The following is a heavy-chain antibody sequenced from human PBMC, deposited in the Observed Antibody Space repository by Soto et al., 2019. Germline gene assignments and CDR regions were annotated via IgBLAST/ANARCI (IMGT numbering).Heavy chain of an antibody. Sequence: EVQLVESGGGLIQPGGSLRLSCAVSGFTVSNNYMSWVRQAPGKGLEEVSVIYSGGYTAYGDSVKGRFTISRDNSKHHLYLQRKSPRAADPAVFCWASHPGGGGYWGQGTLVTVSS. J-gene: IGHJ4*02. CDR1: GFTVSNNY. CDR2: IYSGGYT. CDR3: ASHPGGGGY. D-gene: IGHD3-10*01. V-gene: IGHV3-53*01.